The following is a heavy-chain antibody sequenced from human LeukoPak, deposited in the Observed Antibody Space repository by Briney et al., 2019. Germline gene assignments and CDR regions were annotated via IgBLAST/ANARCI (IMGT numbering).Heavy chain of an antibody. J-gene: IGHJ4*02. CDR1: GYTFTSYG. CDR2: ISGYTGNT. Sequence: ASVKVFCKASGYTFTSYGISWVRQAPGQGLEWMGWISGYTGNTHSAQKLQGRVTMTTDTSTSTAYMELRSLRSDDTAVYYCARGPYCSGGTCYSQYFDYWGQGTLVTVSS. D-gene: IGHD2-15*01. V-gene: IGHV1-18*01. CDR3: ARGPYCSGGTCYSQYFDY.